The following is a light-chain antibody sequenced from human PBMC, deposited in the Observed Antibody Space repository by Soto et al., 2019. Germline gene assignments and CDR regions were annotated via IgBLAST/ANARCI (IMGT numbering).Light chain of an antibody. V-gene: IGKV3-20*01. Sequence: EIVLTQSPGTLSLSPGERATLSCRASQSVSSSYLAWYQQKPGQAPRLLIYGASSRATGIPDRFSGSGSGTDFTLTISRLEPEDFEVYYCKQYGSSPQTLGKGTKVDI. CDR2: GAS. J-gene: IGKJ1*01. CDR3: KQYGSSPQT. CDR1: QSVSSSY.